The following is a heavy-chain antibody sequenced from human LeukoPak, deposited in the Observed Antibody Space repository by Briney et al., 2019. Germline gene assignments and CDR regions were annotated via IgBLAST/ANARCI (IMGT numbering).Heavy chain of an antibody. CDR3: ARDTMGGWDNYFDY. D-gene: IGHD6-19*01. V-gene: IGHV1-18*01. CDR1: GYTFTSYG. CDR2: ISAYNGNT. Sequence: ASVKVSCKASGYTFTSYGISWVRQAPGQGLEWMGWISAYNGNTNYAQKPQGRVTMTTDTSTSTAYMELRSLRSDDTAVYYCARDTMGGWDNYFDYWGQGTLVTVSS. J-gene: IGHJ4*02.